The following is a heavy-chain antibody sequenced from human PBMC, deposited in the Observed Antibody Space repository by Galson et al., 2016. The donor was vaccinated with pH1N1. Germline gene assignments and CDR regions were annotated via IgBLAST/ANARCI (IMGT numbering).Heavy chain of an antibody. V-gene: IGHV4-34*01. CDR1: GGSFTSFS. J-gene: IGHJ4*02. D-gene: IGHD4-23*01. CDR3: ATGTVVYRWPL. Sequence: SETLSLTCGVSGGSFTSFSWSWIRQSPGKGLEWIGEINHHGCTDSNPSRRSRVTISLDTSKNQFSLKLTSATTADTAVYYCATGTVVYRWPLWGQGTQVTVSS. CDR2: INHHGCT.